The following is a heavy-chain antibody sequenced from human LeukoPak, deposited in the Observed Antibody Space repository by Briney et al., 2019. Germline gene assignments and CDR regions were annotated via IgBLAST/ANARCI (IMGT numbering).Heavy chain of an antibody. CDR1: GYTFTSYG. CDR2: ISAYNGNT. D-gene: IGHD3-22*01. V-gene: IGHV1-18*01. Sequence: ASVKVSCKASGYTFTSYGISWVRQAPGQGLEWMGWISAYNGNTNYAQKLQGRVTMTTDTSTSTAYMELRSLRSDDTAVYYCARRYYYDSSGYYYYPYFDGWGQGTLVTVSS. J-gene: IGHJ4*02. CDR3: ARRYYYDSSGYYYYPYFDG.